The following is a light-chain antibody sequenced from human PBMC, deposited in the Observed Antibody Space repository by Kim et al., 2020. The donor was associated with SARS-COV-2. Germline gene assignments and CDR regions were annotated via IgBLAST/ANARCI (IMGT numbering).Light chain of an antibody. V-gene: IGLV3-1*01. Sequence: VSPGQTASITCSGDILGNRYASWYQQKTGQSPVLVIYQDTKRPSGIPERFSGSNSGNTVTLTISGTQAMDEADYYCQAWDSTTAVFGGGTQLTVL. CDR2: QDT. CDR1: ILGNRY. J-gene: IGLJ2*01. CDR3: QAWDSTTAV.